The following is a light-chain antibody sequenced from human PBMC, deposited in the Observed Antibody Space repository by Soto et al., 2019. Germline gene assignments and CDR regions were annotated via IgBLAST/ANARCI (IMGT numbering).Light chain of an antibody. CDR1: HTISSY. CDR2: DAS. V-gene: IGKV3-11*01. CDR3: QQRSDWPPIT. J-gene: IGKJ5*01. Sequence: EIVLTQSPATLSLSPGEGATLSFMASHTISSYLAWYQQKPGQAPRLLIYDASNRATGIPARFSGSGSGTDFTLTISSVEPEDFAIYYCQQRSDWPPITFGQGTRLEIK.